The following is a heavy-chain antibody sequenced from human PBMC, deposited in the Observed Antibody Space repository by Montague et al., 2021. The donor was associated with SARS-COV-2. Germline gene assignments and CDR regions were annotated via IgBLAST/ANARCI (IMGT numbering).Heavy chain of an antibody. D-gene: IGHD3-10*01. CDR2: ITWYGFRT. CDR3: TRDGGGFGDLLYYFDP. CDR1: GFTFDESG. J-gene: IGHJ4*02. V-gene: IGHV3-20*04. Sequence: SLRLSCAASGFTFDESGMNWVRQTPGKGLEWVSGITWYGFRTDYSDSVKGLFTISRDDAKNSLYLQMDSLRVADTGLYYCTRDGGGFGDLLYYFDPWGQGTQVTVSS.